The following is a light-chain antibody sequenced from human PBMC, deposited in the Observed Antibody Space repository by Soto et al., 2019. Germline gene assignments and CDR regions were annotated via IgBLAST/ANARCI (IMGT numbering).Light chain of an antibody. CDR1: QSISTT. Sequence: DIELTQSPSSLSASVGDRVTITCRASQSISTTLNWYQQRPGKAPKLLIYAASTLYGGVPSRFSGGGSGTDFTLXIXGLXPXXFATYYCQQSRSTPPFTFGGGTRV. V-gene: IGKV1-39*01. CDR2: AAS. CDR3: QQSRSTPPFT. J-gene: IGKJ4*01.